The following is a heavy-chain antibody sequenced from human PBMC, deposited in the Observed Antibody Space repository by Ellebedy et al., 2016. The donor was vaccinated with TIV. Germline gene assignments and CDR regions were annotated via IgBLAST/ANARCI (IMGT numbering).Heavy chain of an antibody. Sequence: SETLSLXCTVSGGSISSYYWSWIRQPPGKGLEWIGYVYYSGNTNYNPSLKSRVTISVDTSKNRFSLKLNSVTAADTAVYYCARALGYCSGTSCYYFDNWGQGTLVTVSS. V-gene: IGHV4-59*13. CDR3: ARALGYCSGTSCYYFDN. J-gene: IGHJ4*02. D-gene: IGHD2-2*01. CDR2: VYYSGNT. CDR1: GGSISSYY.